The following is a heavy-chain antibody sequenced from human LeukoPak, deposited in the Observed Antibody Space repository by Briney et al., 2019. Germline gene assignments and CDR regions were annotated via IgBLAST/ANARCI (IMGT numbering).Heavy chain of an antibody. CDR3: ARQLYYDSSGYSGWFDP. J-gene: IGHJ5*02. CDR1: GGSISSSSYY. CDR2: IYYSGST. Sequence: PSETLSLTCTVSGGSISSSSYYWGWIRQPPGKGLEWIGSIYYSGSTYYNPSLKRRVTISVDTSKNQFSLKLSSVTAADTAVYYCARQLYYDSSGYSGWFDPWGQGTLVTVSS. D-gene: IGHD3-22*01. V-gene: IGHV4-39*01.